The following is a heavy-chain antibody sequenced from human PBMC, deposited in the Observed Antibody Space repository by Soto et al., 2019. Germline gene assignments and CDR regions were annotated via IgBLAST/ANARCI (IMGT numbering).Heavy chain of an antibody. CDR3: ALITSDH. V-gene: IGHV3-15*07. CDR2: ITSKSDGEST. J-gene: IGHJ4*02. CDR1: GFSFNNAW. Sequence: EVQLVESGGGLVQPGGSLRLSCAASGFSFNNAWMNWVRQVPGEGLEWVGRITSKSDGESTEYAATVKGRFTISRDDTKNTVYLQMNSLKSEDTGGYYCALITSDHWGQGTLVTVSS.